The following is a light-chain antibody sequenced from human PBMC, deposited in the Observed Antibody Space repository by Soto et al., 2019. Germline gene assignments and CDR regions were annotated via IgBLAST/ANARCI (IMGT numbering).Light chain of an antibody. CDR3: QHHANLPVA. CDR1: QSVGSN. J-gene: IGKJ4*01. V-gene: IGKV3-15*01. Sequence: EIVVAQTTSAVSVSRGERRSRSCRASQSVGSNLAGYQQKPGQAPRLVIYDASTRATVIPARFSGSGSGTHFTLTISLLQPADLPVYSCQHHANLPVAIGGGTKVDIK. CDR2: DAS.